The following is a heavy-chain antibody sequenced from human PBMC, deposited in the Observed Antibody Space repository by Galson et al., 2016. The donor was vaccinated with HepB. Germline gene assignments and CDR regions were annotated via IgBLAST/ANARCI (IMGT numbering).Heavy chain of an antibody. Sequence: SLRLSCAASGFTFSNCGMNWVRQTPGKGLEWVSSISGSGSHMYYADSVKGRFTISRDISKNTLYLQMNSLRADDTALYYCARRGINWGFFDYWGQGTLVIVSS. J-gene: IGHJ4*02. D-gene: IGHD7-27*01. CDR1: GFTFSNCG. CDR3: ARRGINWGFFDY. V-gene: IGHV3-21*04. CDR2: ISGSGSHM.